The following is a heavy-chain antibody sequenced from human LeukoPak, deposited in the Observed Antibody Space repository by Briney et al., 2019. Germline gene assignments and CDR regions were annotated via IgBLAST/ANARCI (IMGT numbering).Heavy chain of an antibody. J-gene: IGHJ4*02. CDR2: IYYSGST. CDR1: GGSISSYY. D-gene: IGHD3-10*01. CDR3: ASGVTIVRVFDY. Sequence: SETLSLTCTVSGGSISSYYWSWIRQPPGKGLEWIGYIYYSGSTNYNPSLKSRVTISVDTSKNQFSLKLSSVTAADTAVYYCASGVTIVRVFDYWGQGTLVTVSS. V-gene: IGHV4-59*01.